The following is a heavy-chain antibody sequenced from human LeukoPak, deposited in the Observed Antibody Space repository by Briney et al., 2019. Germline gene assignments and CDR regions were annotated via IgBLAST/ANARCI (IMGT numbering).Heavy chain of an antibody. CDR3: ARCSRSSTDCYSAFDT. CDR1: GFTFDDYG. CDR2: ITNWNGGST. J-gene: IGHJ3*02. Sequence: RPGGSLRLSCEASGFTFDDYGMSWVRQAAGKGLEWVSAITNWNGGSTGYAGSVRGRFTVSRDNAKNSLYLQMNSLRAEDTALYYCARCSRSSTDCYSAFDTWGQGTVVTVSS. D-gene: IGHD2-2*02. V-gene: IGHV3-20*04.